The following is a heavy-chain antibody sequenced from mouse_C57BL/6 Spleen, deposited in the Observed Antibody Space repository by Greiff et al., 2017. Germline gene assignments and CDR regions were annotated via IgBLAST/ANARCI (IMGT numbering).Heavy chain of an antibody. Sequence: QVQLQQSGAELVKPGASVKMSCKASGYTFTTYPIEWMKQNHGKSLEWIGNFHPYNDDTKYNEKFKGKATLTVEKSSSTVYLELSRLPSDDSAVYYCARKGGGYYGNYEAWFAYWGQGTLVTVSA. J-gene: IGHJ3*01. V-gene: IGHV1-47*01. CDR1: GYTFTTYP. CDR2: FHPYNDDT. CDR3: ARKGGGYYGNYEAWFAY. D-gene: IGHD2-1*01.